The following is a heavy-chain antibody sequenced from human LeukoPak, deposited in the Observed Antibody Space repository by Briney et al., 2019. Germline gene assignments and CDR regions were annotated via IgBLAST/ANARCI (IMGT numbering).Heavy chain of an antibody. CDR1: GYTFTGYY. Sequence: ASVKVSCKASGYTFTGYYMHWVRQAPGQGFEWMGWINPNNGGTNYAQKFQGRVTMTRDTSISTAYMELSRLRSDDTAVYYCARDREDILTGYDYWGQGTLVTVSS. J-gene: IGHJ4*02. CDR2: INPNNGGT. CDR3: ARDREDILTGYDY. D-gene: IGHD3-9*01. V-gene: IGHV1-2*02.